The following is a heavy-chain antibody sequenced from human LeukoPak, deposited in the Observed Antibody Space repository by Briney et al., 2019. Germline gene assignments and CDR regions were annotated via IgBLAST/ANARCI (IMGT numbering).Heavy chain of an antibody. J-gene: IGHJ5*02. CDR3: ANKHSSSRKHTRTSRFDP. D-gene: IGHD6-13*01. Sequence: PGGSLRLSCAASGFTFSSYAMSWVRQAPGKGLEWVSAISGSGGSTYYADSVTGRFTISRDNSKNTLYLQMNSLRAEDTAVYYCANKHSSSRKHTRTSRFDPWGQGTLVTVSS. V-gene: IGHV3-23*01. CDR1: GFTFSSYA. CDR2: ISGSGGST.